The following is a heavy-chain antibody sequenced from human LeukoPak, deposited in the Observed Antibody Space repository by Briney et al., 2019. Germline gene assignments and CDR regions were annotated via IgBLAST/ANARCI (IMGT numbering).Heavy chain of an antibody. V-gene: IGHV3-21*01. CDR2: ISSSSSYI. CDR1: GFTFSSYS. J-gene: IGHJ3*02. D-gene: IGHD3-16*01. Sequence: PGGSLRLSCAASGFTFSSYSMNWVRQAPGKGLEWVSFISSSSSYIYYADSVKGRFTISRDNAKNSLYLQMNSLRAEDTAVYYCARALGGSTGAFDIWGQGTMVTVSS. CDR3: ARALGGSTGAFDI.